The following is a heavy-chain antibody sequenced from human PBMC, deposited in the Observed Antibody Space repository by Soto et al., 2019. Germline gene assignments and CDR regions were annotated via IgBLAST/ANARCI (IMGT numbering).Heavy chain of an antibody. CDR2: IVVGSGNT. CDR1: GFTFTSSA. V-gene: IGHV1-58*02. Sequence: SVKVSCKASGFTFTSSAMQWVRQARGQRLEWIGWIVVGSGNTNYAQKFQERVSITRDMSTRTAYMELSSLRSEDTAVYYCARGTGSGYYQRPFDYWGQGTLVTVSS. CDR3: ARGTGSGYYQRPFDY. J-gene: IGHJ4*02. D-gene: IGHD3-22*01.